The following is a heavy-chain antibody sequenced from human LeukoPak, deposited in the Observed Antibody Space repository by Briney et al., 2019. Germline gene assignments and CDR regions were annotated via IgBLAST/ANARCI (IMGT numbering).Heavy chain of an antibody. Sequence: SGGSLRRSCAASGFTFSDYYMSWIRQAPGKGLEWVSYISSSGSIIYHADSVEGRFTISRDNAKKSLYLQMNSLRAEDTAVYYCARGIVVVPATIGSDYWGQGTLVTVSS. CDR3: ARGIVVVPATIGSDY. J-gene: IGHJ4*02. V-gene: IGHV3-11*04. CDR1: GFTFSDYY. D-gene: IGHD2-2*02. CDR2: ISSSGSII.